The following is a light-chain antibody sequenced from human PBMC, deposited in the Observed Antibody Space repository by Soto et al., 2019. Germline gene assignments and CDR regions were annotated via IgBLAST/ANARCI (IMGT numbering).Light chain of an antibody. CDR3: QQGGT. J-gene: IGKJ1*01. CDR1: QSVSNN. Sequence: DIVMTQSPATLSVSPGERGTLSCRASQSVSNNLAWYQQKPGQAPRLLIYGASTRATGIPGRFSGSGSGTEFTLTISSLQSEDFAVYYCQQGGTFGQGTKVDIK. CDR2: GAS. V-gene: IGKV3-15*01.